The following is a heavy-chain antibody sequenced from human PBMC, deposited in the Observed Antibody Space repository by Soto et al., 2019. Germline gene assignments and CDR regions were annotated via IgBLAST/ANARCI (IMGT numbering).Heavy chain of an antibody. J-gene: IGHJ4*02. Sequence: EVQLWESGGGCVQPGGSLGLSCAASGFPFSIYAMTWVRQSPGKGLEWVSLISGSGGSTYYADSVKGRFTISRDNSRDTLYLQMNSLRAEDTAVYYCAKVHGSGSYNNFPDYWGQGTLVTVSS. CDR3: AKVHGSGSYNNFPDY. CDR1: GFPFSIYA. D-gene: IGHD3-10*01. CDR2: ISGSGGST. V-gene: IGHV3-23*01.